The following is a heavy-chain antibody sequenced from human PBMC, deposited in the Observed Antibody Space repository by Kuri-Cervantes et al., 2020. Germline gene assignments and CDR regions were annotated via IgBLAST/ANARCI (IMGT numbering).Heavy chain of an antibody. V-gene: IGHV3-13*01. CDR3: ARISGVGNYVLDDY. Sequence: GESLKISCAASGFTFSSYDMHWVRQATGKGLEWVSAIGTAGDTYYPGSVKGRFTTSRENAKNSLYLQLNSLRAGDTAVYYYARISGVGNYVLDDYWGQGTLVTVSS. J-gene: IGHJ4*02. D-gene: IGHD4-11*01. CDR2: IGTAGDT. CDR1: GFTFSSYD.